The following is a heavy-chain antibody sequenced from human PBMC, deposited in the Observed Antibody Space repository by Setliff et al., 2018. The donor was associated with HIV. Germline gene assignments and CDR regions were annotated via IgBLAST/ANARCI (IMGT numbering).Heavy chain of an antibody. CDR1: GFIFGSHT. Sequence: PGGSLRLSCAASGFIFGSHTMNWVRQAPGKGLEWVSDIDRSSSSINYADSVKGRFTISRDNTKNSLYLQMNSLRAEDTAVYYCARVGVGAAYYYGMDVWGQGTTVTVS. D-gene: IGHD2-15*01. J-gene: IGHJ6*02. CDR2: IDRSSSSI. CDR3: ARVGVGAAYYYGMDV. V-gene: IGHV3-48*04.